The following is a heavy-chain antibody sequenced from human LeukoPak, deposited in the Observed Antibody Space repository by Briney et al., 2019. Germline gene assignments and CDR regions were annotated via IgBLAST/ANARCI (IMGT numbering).Heavy chain of an antibody. V-gene: IGHV1-18*01. J-gene: IGHJ4*02. CDR2: ISAYNGNT. D-gene: IGHD3-3*02. CDR3: ARQISYRVLGNHRRKTHFDY. Sequence: ASVKVSCKASGYTFTSYGISWVRQAPGQGREWMGWISAYNGNTNYAQKLQGRVTMTTDTSTSTAYMELRSLRSDDTAVYYCARQISYRVLGNHRRKTHFDYWGQGTLVTVSS. CDR1: GYTFTSYG.